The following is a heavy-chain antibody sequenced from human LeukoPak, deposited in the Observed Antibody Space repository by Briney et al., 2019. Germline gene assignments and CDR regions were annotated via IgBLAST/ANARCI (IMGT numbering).Heavy chain of an antibody. J-gene: IGHJ4*02. D-gene: IGHD6-6*01. CDR2: INHSGST. CDR3: ARDLAARPQDY. Sequence: SGTLSLTCAVYGGSFSGYYWSWIRQPPGKGLEWIGEINHSGSTNYNPSLKSRVTISVDTSKNQFSLKLSSVTAADTAVYYCARDLAARPQDYWGQGTLVTVSS. CDR1: GGSFSGYY. V-gene: IGHV4-34*01.